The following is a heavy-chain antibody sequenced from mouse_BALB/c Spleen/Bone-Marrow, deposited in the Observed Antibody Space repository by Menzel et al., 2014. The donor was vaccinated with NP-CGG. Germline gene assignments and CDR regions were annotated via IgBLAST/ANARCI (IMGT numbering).Heavy chain of an antibody. J-gene: IGHJ1*01. D-gene: IGHD2-2*01. CDR1: GYTFTSYV. CDR2: INPYNDDT. Sequence: EVNLVESGPELVKPGASVKMSCKASGYTFTSYVMHWVKQKPGLGLEWIGYINPYNDDTEYNEKFKGKATLTSDKSSSTAYMELRSLTSEDSAVFYCARSLYGYDWYFDVWGAGTMVTVSS. V-gene: IGHV1-14*01. CDR3: ARSLYGYDWYFDV.